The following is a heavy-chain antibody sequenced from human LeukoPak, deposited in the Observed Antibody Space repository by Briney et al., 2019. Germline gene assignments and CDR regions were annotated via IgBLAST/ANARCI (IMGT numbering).Heavy chain of an antibody. V-gene: IGHV1-69*05. Sequence: SVKVSCKASGGTFSSYAISWVRQAPGQGLEWMGGIIPIFGTENYAQKFQGRVTINTDESTSTAYMELSSLRSEDTAVYYCARGIGWYFDYWGQGTLVTVPS. J-gene: IGHJ4*02. CDR3: ARGIGWYFDY. CDR1: GGTFSSYA. CDR2: IIPIFGTE. D-gene: IGHD2-21*01.